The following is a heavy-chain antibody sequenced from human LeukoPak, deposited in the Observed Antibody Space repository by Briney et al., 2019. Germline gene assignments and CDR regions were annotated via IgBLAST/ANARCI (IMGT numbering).Heavy chain of an antibody. J-gene: IGHJ4*02. D-gene: IGHD2-8*02. Sequence: SSETLSLTCTVSGGSISSYYWSWIRQPPGKGLEWIAYISDIGSINYNPSLKSRVTISLDTSKNQFSLKLSSVTAADAAVYYCAGHHPRNTVDFWGQGTLVTVSS. V-gene: IGHV4-59*08. CDR2: ISDIGSI. CDR1: GGSISSYY. CDR3: AGHHPRNTVDF.